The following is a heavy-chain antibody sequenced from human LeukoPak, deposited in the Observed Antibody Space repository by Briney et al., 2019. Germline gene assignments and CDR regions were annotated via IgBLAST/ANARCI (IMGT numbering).Heavy chain of an antibody. CDR1: GGTFSSYA. Sequence: SVKVSCKASGGTFSSYAISWVRQAPGQGLEWMGGIIPIFGTANYAQKFQGRVTITTDKSTSTAYMELRSLRSEDTAVYYCARLNIVRPYYYYIEVWGKGTTVTVSS. D-gene: IGHD2/OR15-2a*01. CDR3: ARLNIVRPYYYYIEV. J-gene: IGHJ6*03. V-gene: IGHV1-69*05. CDR2: IIPIFGTA.